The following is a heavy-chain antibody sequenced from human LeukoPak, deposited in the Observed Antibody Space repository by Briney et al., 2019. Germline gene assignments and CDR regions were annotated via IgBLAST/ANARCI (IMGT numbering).Heavy chain of an antibody. D-gene: IGHD2-8*01. CDR3: ARGGDCTNGVCYTPFDY. CDR1: GGSFSGYY. V-gene: IGHV4-34*01. CDR2: INHSGST. J-gene: IGHJ4*02. Sequence: SETLSLTCAVYGGSFSGYYWSWIRQPPGKGLEWIGEINHSGSTNYNPSLKSRVTISVDTSKNQFSLKLSSVTAADTAMYYCARGGDCTNGVCYTPFDYWGQGTLVTVSS.